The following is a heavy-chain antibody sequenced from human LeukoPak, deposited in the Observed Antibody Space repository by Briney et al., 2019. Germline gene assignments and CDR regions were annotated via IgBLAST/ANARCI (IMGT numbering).Heavy chain of an antibody. V-gene: IGHV3-53*01. CDR2: IYSGGST. CDR1: GFTVSSNY. CDR3: ARGVETAGDFDY. J-gene: IGHJ4*02. Sequence: GGSLRLSCAASGFTVSSNYMNWVRQAPGKGLEWVSVIYSGGSTYYADSVKGRFTISRDNSKNTLYLQMNSLRAEDTAVYYCARGVETAGDFDYWGQGTLVTVSS. D-gene: IGHD5-18*01.